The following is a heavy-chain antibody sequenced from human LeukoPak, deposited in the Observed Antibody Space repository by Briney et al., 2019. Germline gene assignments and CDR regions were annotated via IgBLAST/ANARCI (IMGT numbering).Heavy chain of an antibody. J-gene: IGHJ4*02. Sequence: GGSLRPSCAASGFTFSSYAMHWVRQAPGKGLEWVAVISYDGSNKYYADSVKGRFTISRDNSKNTLYLQMNSLRAEDTAVYYCARDLSSTSSWATVPDYWGQGTLVTVSS. CDR2: ISYDGSNK. CDR3: ARDLSSTSSWATVPDY. D-gene: IGHD2-2*01. V-gene: IGHV3-30-3*01. CDR1: GFTFSSYA.